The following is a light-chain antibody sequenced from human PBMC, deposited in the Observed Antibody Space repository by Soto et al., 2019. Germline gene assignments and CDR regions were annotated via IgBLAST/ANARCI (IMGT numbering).Light chain of an antibody. CDR3: VSYAGSSQPA. V-gene: IGLV2-8*01. CDR2: DVN. CDR1: SSDVGGYNY. Sequence: QSARTQPPSVSGSPGQSVAISCSGTSSDVGGYNYVSWYQQYPGRAPKLMIYDVNKRPSGVPDRFFGSKSGNTASLTVSGLQAEDEADYYCVSYAGSSQPAFGGGTKLTVL. J-gene: IGLJ2*01.